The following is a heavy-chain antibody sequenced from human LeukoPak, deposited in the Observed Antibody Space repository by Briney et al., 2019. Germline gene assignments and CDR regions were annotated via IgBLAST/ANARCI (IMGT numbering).Heavy chain of an antibody. Sequence: GGSLRLSCAASGFTFSSYEMNWVRQAPGKGLEWDSYISSSGSTIYYADSVKGRFTISRDNAKNSLYLQMNSLRAEDTAVYYCARDTITMVRGVIIPYYFDYWGQGTLVTASS. CDR3: ARDTITMVRGVIIPYYFDY. J-gene: IGHJ4*02. CDR2: ISSSGSTI. CDR1: GFTFSSYE. V-gene: IGHV3-48*03. D-gene: IGHD3-10*01.